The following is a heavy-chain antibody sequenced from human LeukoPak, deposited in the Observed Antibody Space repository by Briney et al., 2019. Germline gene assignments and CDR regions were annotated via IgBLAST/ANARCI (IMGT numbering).Heavy chain of an antibody. J-gene: IGHJ5*02. D-gene: IGHD6-13*01. CDR2: INPNSGGT. CDR3: AREGRCSRGFDP. V-gene: IGHV1-2*02. Sequence: ASVKVSCKASGYTFTGYYMHWVRQAPGQGLEWMGWINPNSGGTSYAQKFQGRVTMTRDTSTSTVYMELSSLRSEDTAVYYCAREGRCSRGFDPWGQGTLVTVSS. CDR1: GYTFTGYY.